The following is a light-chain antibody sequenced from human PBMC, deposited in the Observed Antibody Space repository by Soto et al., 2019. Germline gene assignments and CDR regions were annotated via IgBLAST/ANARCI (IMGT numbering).Light chain of an antibody. J-gene: IGKJ2*01. Sequence: DIQMTQSPSTLSGSVGDRVTITCRASQTISSWLAWYQQKPGKAPKRLIYAASRLQGGVPSRFSGSGSGTEFTLTIGSLQPEDSATYYCLQHDSFPYTFGQGTRLEI. CDR2: AAS. V-gene: IGKV1-5*01. CDR3: LQHDSFPYT. CDR1: QTISSW.